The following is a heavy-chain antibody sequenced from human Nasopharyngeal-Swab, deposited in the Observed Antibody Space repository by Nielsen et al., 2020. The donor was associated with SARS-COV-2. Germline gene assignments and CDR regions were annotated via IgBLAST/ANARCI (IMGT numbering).Heavy chain of an antibody. CDR2: IIPILRIA. CDR1: GGTFSSYA. J-gene: IGHJ6*02. V-gene: IGHV1-69*10. D-gene: IGHD2-2*01. Sequence: SVKVSCKASGGTFSSYAISWVRQAPGQGLEWMGGIIPILRIANYAQKFQGRVTITADKSTSTAYMELSSLRSEDTAVYYCAREYGIVVVPAATGGMDVWGQGTTVTVSS. CDR3: AREYGIVVVPAATGGMDV.